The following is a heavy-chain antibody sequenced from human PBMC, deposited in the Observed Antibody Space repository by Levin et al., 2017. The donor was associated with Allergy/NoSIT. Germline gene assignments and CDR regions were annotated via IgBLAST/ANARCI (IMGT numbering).Heavy chain of an antibody. CDR3: ARVRQWLAPFYYYYMDV. Sequence: GESLKISCAASGFTFSSYSMNWVRQAPGKGLEWVSSISSSSSYIYYADSVKGRFTISRDNAKNSLYLQMNSLRAEDTAVYYCARVRQWLAPFYYYYMDVWGKGTTVTVSS. CDR1: GFTFSSYS. D-gene: IGHD6-19*01. CDR2: ISSSSSYI. V-gene: IGHV3-21*01. J-gene: IGHJ6*03.